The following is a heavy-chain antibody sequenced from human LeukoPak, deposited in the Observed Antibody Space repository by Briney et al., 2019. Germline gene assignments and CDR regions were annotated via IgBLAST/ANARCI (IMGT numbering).Heavy chain of an antibody. CDR3: IKGLTASFLDAFHI. Sequence: GGSLRLSCAASGFNFDAYAFHWVRQPPGKGLEWVSGVNWNSDKIDYADSVKGRFTISRDTAKKIVFLQMNSPRVEDTAFYFCIKGLTASFLDAFHIWGQGTMLTVAS. J-gene: IGHJ3*02. CDR2: VNWNSDKI. V-gene: IGHV3-9*01. D-gene: IGHD3-16*01. CDR1: GFNFDAYA.